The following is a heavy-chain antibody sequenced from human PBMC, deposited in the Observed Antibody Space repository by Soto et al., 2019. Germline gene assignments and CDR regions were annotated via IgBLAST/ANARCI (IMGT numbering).Heavy chain of an antibody. CDR3: AREGLSLGLL. V-gene: IGHV3-23*01. CDR2: ISGSGSST. D-gene: IGHD1-26*01. J-gene: IGHJ4*02. Sequence: PWGSLRLSCAASGFTFSSYAMNWVRQAPGKGLEWVSVISGSGSSTYYADSVKGRFTISRDNSKNTLYVQMNSLRAEDTAVYYCAREGLSLGLLWGQGTLVTVSS. CDR1: GFTFSSYA.